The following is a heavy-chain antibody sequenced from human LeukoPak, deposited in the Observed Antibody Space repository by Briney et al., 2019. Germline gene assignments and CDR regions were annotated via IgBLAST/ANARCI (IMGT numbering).Heavy chain of an antibody. CDR1: GYTFTSDG. D-gene: IGHD5-12*01. CDR2: SSAYNGDT. V-gene: IGHV1-18*01. Sequence: ASVKVSCKASGYTFTSDGISWVRQAPGQGLEWMGWSSAYNGDTTYAQKLQGRVTMTTDPSTRKAYMELRSLRSDDTAVYYCARDFGPLIVATINDFDIWGQGTMVTVSS. J-gene: IGHJ3*02. CDR3: ARDFGPLIVATINDFDI.